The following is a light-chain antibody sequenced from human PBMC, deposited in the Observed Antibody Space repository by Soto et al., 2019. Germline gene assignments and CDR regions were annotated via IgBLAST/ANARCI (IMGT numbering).Light chain of an antibody. V-gene: IGKV3-15*01. CDR1: QRVSSN. J-gene: IGKJ3*01. CDR3: QQYNNWPFT. Sequence: EIVMTQSPATLSVSPGERATLSCRASQRVSSNLAWYQQKPGQAPRLLIYGASTRATGIPARFSGSGSGTEFTLTISGLQSEYFAVYYCQQYNNWPFTFGPGTKVDIK. CDR2: GAS.